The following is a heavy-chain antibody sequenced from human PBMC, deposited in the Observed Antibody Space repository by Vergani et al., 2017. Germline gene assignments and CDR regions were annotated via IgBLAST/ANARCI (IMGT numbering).Heavy chain of an antibody. V-gene: IGHV1-69*13. CDR1: GGTFSSYA. D-gene: IGHD3-10*01. CDR3: ARALVRVVISTTTGLGDY. Sequence: QVQLVQSGAEVKKPGSSVKVSCKASGGTFSSYANSWVRQAPGQVLEWMGRIIPFFGTANYAQKFQVRVTITSDESTSTAYMELSSLRSEDTAVYYCARALVRVVISTTTGLGDYWGQGTLVTVSS. J-gene: IGHJ4*02. CDR2: IIPFFGTA.